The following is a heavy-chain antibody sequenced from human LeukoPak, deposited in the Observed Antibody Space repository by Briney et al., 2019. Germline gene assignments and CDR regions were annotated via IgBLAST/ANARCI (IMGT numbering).Heavy chain of an antibody. Sequence: SETLSLTCTASGGSISSYYWSWIRQPAGKGLEWIGRIYTSGSTNYNPSLKSRVTMSVDTSKNQFSLKLSSVTAADTAVYYCARDSGSYSGSYYMDVWGKGTTVTVSS. D-gene: IGHD1-26*01. J-gene: IGHJ6*03. CDR2: IYTSGST. CDR3: ARDSGSYSGSYYMDV. V-gene: IGHV4-4*07. CDR1: GGSISSYY.